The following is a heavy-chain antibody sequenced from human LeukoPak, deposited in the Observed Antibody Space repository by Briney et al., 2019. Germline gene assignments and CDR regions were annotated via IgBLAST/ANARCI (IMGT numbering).Heavy chain of an antibody. J-gene: IGHJ3*02. Sequence: ASVKVSCKASGYTFTSYDINWVRQATGQGLEWMGWMNPNNGNTGYAQKFQGRVTITRNTSISTAYMELSSLRSEDTAVYYCARGGYDFWSGWGAFGIWGQGTMVTVSS. V-gene: IGHV1-8*03. CDR2: MNPNNGNT. CDR1: GYTFTSYD. CDR3: ARGGYDFWSGWGAFGI. D-gene: IGHD3-3*01.